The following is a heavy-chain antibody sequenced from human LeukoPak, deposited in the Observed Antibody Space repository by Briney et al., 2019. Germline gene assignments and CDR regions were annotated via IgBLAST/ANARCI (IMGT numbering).Heavy chain of an antibody. CDR2: INSDGSST. V-gene: IGHV3-74*01. D-gene: IGHD6-6*01. CDR1: GFTFSSYW. J-gene: IGHJ4*02. Sequence: GGSLRLSCAASGFTFSSYWMHWVRQAPGKGLVWVSRINSDGSSTSYADSVKGRFTISRDNAENTLYLQMNSLRAEDTAVYYCARDPRQLVEPFDHWGQGTLVTVSS. CDR3: ARDPRQLVEPFDH.